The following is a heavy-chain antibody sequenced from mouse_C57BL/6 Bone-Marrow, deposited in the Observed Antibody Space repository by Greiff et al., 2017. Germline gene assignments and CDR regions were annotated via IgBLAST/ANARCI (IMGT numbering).Heavy chain of an antibody. Sequence: VQLQQSGAELVRPGASVKLSCTASGFNIKDDYMHWVKQRPEQGLEWIGWIDPENGDTEYASKFQGKATITADTSSNTAYLQLSSLTSEDTAVYYCTTFSYGNFVPFWGQGTTLTVSS. V-gene: IGHV14-4*01. CDR2: IDPENGDT. D-gene: IGHD2-1*01. CDR1: GFNIKDDY. J-gene: IGHJ2*01. CDR3: TTFSYGNFVPF.